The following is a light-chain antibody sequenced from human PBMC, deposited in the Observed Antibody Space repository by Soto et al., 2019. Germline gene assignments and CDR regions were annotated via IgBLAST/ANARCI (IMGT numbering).Light chain of an antibody. CDR3: QQRYSWPLT. J-gene: IGKJ4*01. V-gene: IGKV3-11*01. CDR2: DAS. Sequence: EIVLTQSPAALSLSPGGRATLSCRVSQSINIYLAWYQQKLGHAPRLLIYDASIRATGIPARFSGSGSGTDFTLNISSLVPEDFGVSYCQQRYSWPLTFGGGTKVEIK. CDR1: QSINIY.